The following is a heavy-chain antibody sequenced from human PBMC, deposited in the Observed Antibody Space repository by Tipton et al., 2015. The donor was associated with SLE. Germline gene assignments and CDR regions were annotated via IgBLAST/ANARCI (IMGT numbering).Heavy chain of an antibody. CDR1: GGSISSHY. J-gene: IGHJ4*02. V-gene: IGHV4-59*11. CDR3: AGAWQGYCSGGTCYVLDY. CDR2: ISNSETT. Sequence: TLSLTCTVSGGSISSHYWSWIRQAPGKGLEWIGHISNSETTNYNPSLKSRVTISVDTSKNQFSLKLRSVTAADTAVYYCAGAWQGYCSGGTCYVLDYWGQGTLVTVSS. D-gene: IGHD2-15*01.